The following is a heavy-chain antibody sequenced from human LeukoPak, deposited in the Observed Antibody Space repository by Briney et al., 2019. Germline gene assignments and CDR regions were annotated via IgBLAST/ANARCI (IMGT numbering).Heavy chain of an antibody. D-gene: IGHD1-26*01. CDR3: ARDRNTGSSYENLFEY. Sequence: GGSLRLSCAASGFTFSSYWMHWVRQAPGKGLVWVSRINSDGSSTSYADSVKGRFTISRDNTKNTLYLQMNSLRAEDTSVYYCARDRNTGSSYENLFEYWGQGSLVTVSS. CDR2: INSDGSST. V-gene: IGHV3-74*01. CDR1: GFTFSSYW. J-gene: IGHJ4*02.